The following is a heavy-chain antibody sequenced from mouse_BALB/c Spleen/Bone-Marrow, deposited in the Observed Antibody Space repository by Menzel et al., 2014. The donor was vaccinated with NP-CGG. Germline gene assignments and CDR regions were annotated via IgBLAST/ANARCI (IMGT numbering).Heavy chain of an antibody. J-gene: IGHJ4*01. CDR1: GYTFSSSY. D-gene: IGHD3-1*01. Sequence: QVQLQQSGPELVKPGASVKISCKASGYTFSSSYMNWVKQRPGQGLEWIGWIYPGNGNTNYNGKFKGKATLTADKSSSNTYKQLISLTSADSAVYYCGGQRGHYAMDYWGQGTSVTVSS. CDR2: IYPGNGNT. V-gene: IGHV1-80*01. CDR3: GGQRGHYAMDY.